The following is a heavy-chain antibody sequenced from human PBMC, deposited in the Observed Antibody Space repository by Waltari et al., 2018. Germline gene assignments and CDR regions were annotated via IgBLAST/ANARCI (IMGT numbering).Heavy chain of an antibody. D-gene: IGHD3-22*01. CDR1: GFTFSNYG. Sequence: QVHLVESGGGVVQPGRSLRLSCAASGFTFSNYGMHWVRQAPGKGLEWVAVIGYDGNNKYNADSVKGRFTISRDNSKNTLYLQLNSLRAEDTAFYYCARDISDISGPFDYWGQGTLVSVSS. CDR3: ARDISDISGPFDY. J-gene: IGHJ4*02. CDR2: IGYDGNNK. V-gene: IGHV3-33*01.